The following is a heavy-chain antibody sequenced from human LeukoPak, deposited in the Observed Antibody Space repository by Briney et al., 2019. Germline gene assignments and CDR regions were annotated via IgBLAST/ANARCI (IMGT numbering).Heavy chain of an antibody. J-gene: IGHJ6*03. CDR3: ARMVVATSASVWALSSRYYYYYMDA. CDR2: ISSSGSTI. V-gene: IGHV3-48*04. Sequence: PGGSLRLSCAASGFTFSSYGMSWVRQAPGKGLEWVSAISSSGSTIYYADSVKGRFTISKDNAKNSLYLQMNSLRAEDTAVYYCARMVVATSASVWALSSRYYYYYMDAWGKGTTVTVSS. CDR1: GFTFSSYG. D-gene: IGHD2-15*01.